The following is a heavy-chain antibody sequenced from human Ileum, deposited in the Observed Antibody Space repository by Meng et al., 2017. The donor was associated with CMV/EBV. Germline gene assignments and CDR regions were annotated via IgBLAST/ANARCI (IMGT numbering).Heavy chain of an antibody. CDR1: GFTVSNAW. Sequence: SLRLSCAASGFTVSNAWMTWIRQAPGKGLEWVGRIRSKNDGGTTEYAAPVKGRFTISRDDSENILYLQMNSLKTEDTAVYYCTRSDYWGQGTLVTVSS. J-gene: IGHJ4*02. V-gene: IGHV3-15*01. CDR2: IRSKNDGGTT. CDR3: TRSDY.